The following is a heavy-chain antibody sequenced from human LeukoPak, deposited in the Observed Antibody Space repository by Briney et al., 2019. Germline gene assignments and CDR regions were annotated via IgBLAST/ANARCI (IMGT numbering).Heavy chain of an antibody. CDR3: ARQRSGWYVFDY. V-gene: IGHV4-59*08. CDR1: GGSISSYY. CDR2: IHYSGST. D-gene: IGHD6-19*01. J-gene: IGHJ4*02. Sequence: SETLSLTCTVSGGSISSYYWSWIRQPPGKGLEWIGYIHYSGSTNYNPSLKSRVTISVDTSKNQFSLKLSSVTAADTAVYYCARQRSGWYVFDYWGQGTLVTVSS.